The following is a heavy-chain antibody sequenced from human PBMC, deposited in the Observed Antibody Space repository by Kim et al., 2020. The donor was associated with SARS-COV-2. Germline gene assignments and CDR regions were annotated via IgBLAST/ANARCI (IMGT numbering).Heavy chain of an antibody. V-gene: IGHV3-30*18. CDR2: ISYEGDNT. CDR1: GFTFSSYG. Sequence: GGSLRLSCAASGFTFSSYGMHWVRQAPGKGLEWVAVISYEGDNTFYGDSVKGRFSVSRDNSKNTLYLQMNSLRAEDTAVYYCAKVRDSSGWEGNYYYYYGMDVWGQGTTVTVSS. J-gene: IGHJ6*02. D-gene: IGHD6-19*01. CDR3: AKVRDSSGWEGNYYYYYGMDV.